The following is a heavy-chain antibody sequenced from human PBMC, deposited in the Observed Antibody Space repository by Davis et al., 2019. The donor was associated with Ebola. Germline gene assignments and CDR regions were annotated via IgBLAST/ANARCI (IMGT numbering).Heavy chain of an antibody. CDR2: INHSGST. J-gene: IGHJ4*02. D-gene: IGHD5-12*01. Sequence: MPSETLSLTCAVYGGSFRGYYWSWIRQPPGKGLEWIGEINHSGSTNYNPSLKSRVTISVDTSKNQFSLKLSSVTAADTAVYYCARRRAYSGYDDYWGQGTLVTVSS. CDR1: GGSFRGYY. V-gene: IGHV4-34*01. CDR3: ARRRAYSGYDDY.